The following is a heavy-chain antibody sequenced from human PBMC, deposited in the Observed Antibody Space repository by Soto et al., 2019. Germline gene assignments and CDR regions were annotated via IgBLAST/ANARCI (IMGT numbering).Heavy chain of an antibody. CDR2: ISRTSDAI. J-gene: IGHJ4*02. CDR1: GLTFSTYS. Sequence: EVQLVESGGGLVQPGGSLRLSCAASGLTFSTYSMNWVRQAPGKGLEWVSYISRTSDAIYYADSVNGRFTISRDNDKNSLSLQMNSLKADDTSVYYCASSVGAMINWGQGTLVTVSS. D-gene: IGHD3-16*01. CDR3: ASSVGAMIN. V-gene: IGHV3-48*01.